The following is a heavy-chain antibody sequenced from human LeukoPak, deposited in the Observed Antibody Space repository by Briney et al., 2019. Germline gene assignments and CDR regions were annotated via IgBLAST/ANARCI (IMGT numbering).Heavy chain of an antibody. Sequence: PSETLSLTCTVSGGSISSYYWSWIRQPPGKGLEWIGYIYYSGSTNYNPSLKSRVTISVDTSKNRFSLKLSSVTAADTAVYYCARSSWIQYLIDYWGQGTLVTVSS. V-gene: IGHV4-59*01. D-gene: IGHD5-18*01. J-gene: IGHJ4*02. CDR2: IYYSGST. CDR1: GGSISSYY. CDR3: ARSSWIQYLIDY.